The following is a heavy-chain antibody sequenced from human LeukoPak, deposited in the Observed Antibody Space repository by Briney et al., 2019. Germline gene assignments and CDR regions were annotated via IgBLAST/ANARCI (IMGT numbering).Heavy chain of an antibody. Sequence: GGSLRLSCAASGFTFSDYYMSWIRQAPGKGLEWVSYISSSGNTIYSADSMKGRFTISRDNAKNSLYLQMNSLRAGDTAVYYCARGGYCNSTTCYFNDWFDPWGQGTLVTVSS. CDR3: ARGGYCNSTTCYFNDWFDP. J-gene: IGHJ5*02. V-gene: IGHV3-11*01. D-gene: IGHD2-2*01. CDR1: GFTFSDYY. CDR2: ISSSGNTI.